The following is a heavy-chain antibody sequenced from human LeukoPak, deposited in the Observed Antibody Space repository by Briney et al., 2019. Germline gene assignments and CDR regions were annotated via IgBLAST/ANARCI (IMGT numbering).Heavy chain of an antibody. CDR2: ISGSGGST. V-gene: IGHV3-23*01. CDR3: AKGAASRGYTYVAN. J-gene: IGHJ4*02. CDR1: AFTFRSYA. Sequence: PGGSLRLSCAASAFTFRSYAMIWVRQAPGKGLERVSGISGSGGSTYYSDSAKGRFTISRDNSNNTLYLQMNSLRAEDTAVYYCAKGAASRGYTYVANWGQGTLVTVSS. D-gene: IGHD5-18*01.